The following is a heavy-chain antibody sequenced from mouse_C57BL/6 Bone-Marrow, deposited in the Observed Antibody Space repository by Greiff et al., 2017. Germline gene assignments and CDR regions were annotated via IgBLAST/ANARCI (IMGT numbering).Heavy chain of an antibody. Sequence: QVHVKQPGTELVKPGASVKLSCKASGYTFTSYWMHWVKQRPGQGLEWIGNINPSNGGTNYNEKFKSKATLTVDKSSSTAYMQLSSLTSEDSAVYYCARWYSSGYKDYWGQGTSVTVSS. CDR2: INPSNGGT. CDR1: GYTFTSYW. D-gene: IGHD3-2*02. J-gene: IGHJ4*01. CDR3: ARWYSSGYKDY. V-gene: IGHV1-53*01.